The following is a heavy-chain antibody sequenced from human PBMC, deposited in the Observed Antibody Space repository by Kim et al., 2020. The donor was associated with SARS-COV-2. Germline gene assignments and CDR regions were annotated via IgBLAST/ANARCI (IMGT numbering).Heavy chain of an antibody. CDR3: ACLTRGGFNFNRHAAF. D-gene: IGHD2-15*01. V-gene: IGHV1-2*02. CDR1: GYTFTDYF. J-gene: IGHJ6*01. Sequence: ASVKVSCKASGYTFTDYFMHWVRQAPGQGLMWIGRINPRTGDAKYTTQFQGRVAMTRDTSTKVVYMELRSLRTLDDSAFYYCACLTRGGFNFNRHAAFWG. CDR2: INPRTGDA.